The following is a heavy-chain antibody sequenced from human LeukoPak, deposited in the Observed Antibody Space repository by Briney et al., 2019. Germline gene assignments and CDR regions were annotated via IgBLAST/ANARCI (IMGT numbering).Heavy chain of an antibody. CDR2: IYYSGST. V-gene: IGHV4-59*01. J-gene: IGHJ3*02. Sequence: SETLSLTCTVSGGSISSYYWSWIRQPPGKGLEWIGYIYYSGSTNYNPSLKSRVTISVDTSKNQFSLKLSSVTAADTAVYYCARGSSWLRRHDAFDIWGQGTMVTVSS. CDR3: ARGSSWLRRHDAFDI. D-gene: IGHD6-13*01. CDR1: GGSISSYY.